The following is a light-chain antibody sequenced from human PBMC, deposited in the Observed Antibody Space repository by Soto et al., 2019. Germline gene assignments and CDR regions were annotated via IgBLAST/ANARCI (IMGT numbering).Light chain of an antibody. J-gene: IGKJ1*01. Sequence: EIVLTQSPATLSLSPGERATLSCRASQSISGYLAWYHQRPGQAPRLLIYDASNRATGIPVRFSGSGSGTDYTRTITNLESEDFAVYYCQQRSNWPWTVGQGTKVDIK. CDR2: DAS. CDR1: QSISGY. CDR3: QQRSNWPWT. V-gene: IGKV3-11*01.